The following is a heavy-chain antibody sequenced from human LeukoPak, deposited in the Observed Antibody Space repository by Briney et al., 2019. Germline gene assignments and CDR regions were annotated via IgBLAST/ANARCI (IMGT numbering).Heavy chain of an antibody. J-gene: IGHJ4*02. D-gene: IGHD6-13*01. Sequence: GASVKVSCKASGYTFTSYGISWVRQAPGQGLEWMGWINPNSGGTNYAQKFQGRVTMTRDTSISTAYMELSRLRSDDTAVYYCAREQQGTSSSWTSLDYWGQGTLVTVSS. CDR1: GYTFTSYG. CDR3: AREQQGTSSSWTSLDY. V-gene: IGHV1-2*02. CDR2: INPNSGGT.